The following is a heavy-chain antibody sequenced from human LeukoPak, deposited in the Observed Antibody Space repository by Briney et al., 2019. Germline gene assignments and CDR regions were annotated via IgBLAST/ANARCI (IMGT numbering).Heavy chain of an antibody. CDR1: GYTFTSYY. J-gene: IGHJ4*02. Sequence: ASVKVSCKASGYTFTSYYMHWVRQAPGQGLERMGIINPSGGSTNYAQKFQGRVTMTRDTSTSTVYMELSSLRSEDTAVYYCASVCSSNSCEVDYWGQGTLVTVSS. D-gene: IGHD2-2*01. CDR2: INPSGGST. CDR3: ASVCSSNSCEVDY. V-gene: IGHV1-46*01.